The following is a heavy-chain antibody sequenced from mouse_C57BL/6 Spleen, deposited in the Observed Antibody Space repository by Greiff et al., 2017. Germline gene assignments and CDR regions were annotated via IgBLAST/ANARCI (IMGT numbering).Heavy chain of an antibody. V-gene: IGHV1-82*01. Sequence: QVQLQQSGPELVKPGASVKISCKASGYAFSSSWMNWVKQRPGKGLEWIGRIYPGDGDTNYNGKFKGKATLTADKSSSTAYMQLSSLTSEDSAVYFCARSADRDYYYFDYWGQGTTLTVSS. J-gene: IGHJ2*01. CDR3: ARSADRDYYYFDY. D-gene: IGHD2-4*01. CDR1: GYAFSSSW. CDR2: IYPGDGDT.